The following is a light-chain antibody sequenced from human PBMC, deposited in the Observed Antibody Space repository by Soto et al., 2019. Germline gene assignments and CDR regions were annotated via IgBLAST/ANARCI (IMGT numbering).Light chain of an antibody. CDR2: EVN. Sequence: QSALTQPVSVSGSPGQSITISCTGTSSDVGSYNRVSWYQQQPGKAPTLMIYEVNKRPSGVSNRFSGSKSGNTASLTISGLQAEDVADYYCCSSVGSPNWVFGGGTQLTVL. J-gene: IGLJ3*02. CDR3: CSSVGSPNWV. CDR1: SSDVGSYNR. V-gene: IGLV2-23*02.